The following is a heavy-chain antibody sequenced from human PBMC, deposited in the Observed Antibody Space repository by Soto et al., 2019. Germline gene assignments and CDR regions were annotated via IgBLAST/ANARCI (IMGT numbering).Heavy chain of an antibody. CDR2: IWYDGSNK. CDR3: ARGQITVTTYLGDAFDI. V-gene: IGHV3-33*01. J-gene: IGHJ3*02. Sequence: PGGSLRLSCAASGFTFSSYGMHWVRQAPGKGLEWVAVIWYDGSNKYYADSVKGRFTISRDNSKNTLYLQMNSLRAEDTAVYYCARGQITVTTYLGDAFDIWGQGTMVTVSS. D-gene: IGHD4-17*01. CDR1: GFTFSSYG.